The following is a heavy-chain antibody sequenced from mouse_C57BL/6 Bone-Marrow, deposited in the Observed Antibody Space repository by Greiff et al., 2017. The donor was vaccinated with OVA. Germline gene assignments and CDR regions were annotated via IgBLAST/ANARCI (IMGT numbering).Heavy chain of an antibody. V-gene: IGHV1-69*01. J-gene: IGHJ1*03. CDR3: VSSPYWYFDV. D-gene: IGHD1-1*01. Sequence: QVQLRQPGAELVMPGASVKLSCKASGYTFTSYWMHWVKQRPGQGLEWIGEIDPSDSYTNYNQKFKGKSTLTVDKSSSTAYMQLSSLTSEDSAVYYCVSSPYWYFDVWGTGTTVTVSS. CDR1: GYTFTSYW. CDR2: IDPSDSYT.